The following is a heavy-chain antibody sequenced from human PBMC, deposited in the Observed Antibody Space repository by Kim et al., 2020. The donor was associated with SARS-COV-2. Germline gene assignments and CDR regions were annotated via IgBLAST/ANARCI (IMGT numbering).Heavy chain of an antibody. D-gene: IGHD1-1*01. Sequence: TSYNPSLKSRVTISVDTSKNQFSLKLSSVTAADTAVYYCARDGTYSKFDYWGQGTLVTVSS. J-gene: IGHJ4*02. CDR2: T. V-gene: IGHV4-59*01. CDR3: ARDGTYSKFDY.